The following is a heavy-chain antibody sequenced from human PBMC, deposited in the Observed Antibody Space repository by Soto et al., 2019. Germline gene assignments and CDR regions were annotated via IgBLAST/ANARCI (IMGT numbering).Heavy chain of an antibody. CDR1: GGSISSSSYY. V-gene: IGHV4-39*01. CDR3: ARQYGYYDSSGYYYFDY. J-gene: IGHJ4*02. CDR2: IYYSGST. Sequence: QLQLQESGPGLVKPSETLSLTCTVSGGSISSSSYYWGWIRQPPGKGLEWIGSIYYSGSTYYNPSLKSRVTISVDTSKNQFSLKLSSVTAADTAVYYCARQYGYYDSSGYYYFDYWGQGTLVTVSS. D-gene: IGHD3-22*01.